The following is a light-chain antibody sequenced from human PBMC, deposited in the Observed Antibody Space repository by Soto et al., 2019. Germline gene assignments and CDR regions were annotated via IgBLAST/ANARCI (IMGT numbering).Light chain of an antibody. CDR3: LQYNNYPPWT. CDR1: QGIGND. V-gene: IGKV1-17*01. J-gene: IGKJ1*01. Sequence: DIQMTQSPSSLSASVGDRVTITCRASQGIGNDLGWYQQKPGKAPKRLIYAASSLQSGVPSRFSGSGSGTEFTLTISSLQPEGFATYYCLQYNNYPPWTFGQGTKVEIK. CDR2: AAS.